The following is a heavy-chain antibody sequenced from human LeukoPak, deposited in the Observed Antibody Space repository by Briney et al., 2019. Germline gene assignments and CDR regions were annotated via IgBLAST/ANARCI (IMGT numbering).Heavy chain of an antibody. CDR1: GDSVSSNSAA. J-gene: IGHJ5*02. CDR2: TYYRSKWYN. CDR3: ARAGVGATTTGLGWFDP. D-gene: IGHD1-26*01. V-gene: IGHV6-1*01. Sequence: SQTLSLTCAISGDSVSSNSAAWNWVRQSPSRGLEWLGRTYYRSKWYNDYAVSVKSRITINPDTSKNQFSLQLNSVTPEDTAVYYCARAGVGATTTGLGWFDPWGQGTLVTVSS.